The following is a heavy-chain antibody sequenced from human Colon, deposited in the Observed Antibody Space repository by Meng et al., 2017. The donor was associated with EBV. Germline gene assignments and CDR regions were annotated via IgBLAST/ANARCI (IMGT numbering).Heavy chain of an antibody. Sequence: EVQLGVSGGGVVPPGASLRLSWEASGYTFTTSAVHWVRQASGKGLEWVGRITTKASNYATAYVASVEGRFTVSRDDSTNTAYLRMNSLKTEDTAVYYCTNLDYWGQGILVTVSS. CDR3: TNLDY. CDR2: ITTKASNYAT. J-gene: IGHJ4*02. CDR1: GYTFTTSA. V-gene: IGHV3-73*02.